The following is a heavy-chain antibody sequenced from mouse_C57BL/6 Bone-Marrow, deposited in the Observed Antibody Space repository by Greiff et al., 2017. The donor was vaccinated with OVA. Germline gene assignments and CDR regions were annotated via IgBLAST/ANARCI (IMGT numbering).Heavy chain of an antibody. CDR3: ARGIYYDYEVYAMDY. CDR2: IYPGSGNT. V-gene: IGHV1-76*01. CDR1: GYTFTDYY. J-gene: IGHJ4*01. Sequence: QVQLQQSGAELVRPGASVKLSCKASGYTFTDYYINWVKQRPGQGLEWIARIYPGSGNTYYNEKFKGKATLTAEKSSSTAYMQLSSLTSEDSAVYFWARGIYYDYEVYAMDYWGQGTSVTVSS. D-gene: IGHD2-4*01.